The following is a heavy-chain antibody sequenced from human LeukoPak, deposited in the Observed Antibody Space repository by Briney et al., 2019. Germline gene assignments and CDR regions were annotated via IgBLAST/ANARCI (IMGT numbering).Heavy chain of an antibody. J-gene: IGHJ3*02. CDR2: IVTNNGGT. CDR3: ARGGPHHGFDI. V-gene: IGHV1-2*02. Sequence: ASVKVSCKASGYTFTAYYIHWVRQAPAQGLDWMEWIVTNNGGTNYAQNFMGRVTMTRDTSVSTAYVEVSDLKSDDTAVYYCARGGPHHGFDIWAQGTMVTVSS. CDR1: GYTFTAYY.